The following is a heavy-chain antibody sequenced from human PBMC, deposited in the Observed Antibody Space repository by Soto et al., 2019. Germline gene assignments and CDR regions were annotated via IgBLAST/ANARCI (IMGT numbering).Heavy chain of an antibody. CDR1: GFTFDDYA. V-gene: IGHV3-9*01. Sequence: EVQLVESGGALVQPGGSLRLSCTASGFTFDDYAIHWVRQAPGKGLEWISGISWNGDATGYADSVKGRFTISRDNAKNSLYLQMNSLRTDDTAMYFCANLPLYGSGFDCWGQGTLVTVAS. J-gene: IGHJ4*02. D-gene: IGHD3-10*01. CDR2: ISWNGDAT. CDR3: ANLPLYGSGFDC.